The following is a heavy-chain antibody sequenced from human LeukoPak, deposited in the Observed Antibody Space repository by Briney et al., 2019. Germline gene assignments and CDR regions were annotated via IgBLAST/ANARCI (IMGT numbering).Heavy chain of an antibody. J-gene: IGHJ6*03. V-gene: IGHV1-69*06. CDR1: GGTLNSYV. CDR2: IIPISGTT. D-gene: IGHD2-15*01. CDR3: ATLCCGSYYMDV. Sequence: ASVKVSCKASGGTLNSYVISWVRQAPGQGLEWMGGIIPISGTTNYAQKFQGRVTITADKSTSTAYMEPSSLRSEDTAVYYCATLCCGSYYMDVWGKGTTVTVSS.